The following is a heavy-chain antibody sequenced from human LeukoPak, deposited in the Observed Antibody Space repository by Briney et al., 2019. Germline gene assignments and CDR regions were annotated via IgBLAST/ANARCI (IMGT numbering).Heavy chain of an antibody. CDR3: ARGLAPRFTFDY. J-gene: IGHJ4*02. V-gene: IGHV4-61*02. CDR1: GGSISSGSYY. CDR2: IYTSGST. Sequence: SQTLSLTCTVSGGSISSGSYYWSWIRQPAGKGLEWIGRIYTSGSTNYNPSLKSRITISVDTSKNQFSLKLSSGTAADTAVYYCARGLAPRFTFDYWGQGTLVTVSS. D-gene: IGHD6-19*01.